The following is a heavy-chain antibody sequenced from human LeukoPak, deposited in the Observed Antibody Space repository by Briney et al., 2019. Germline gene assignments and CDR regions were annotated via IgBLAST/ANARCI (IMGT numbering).Heavy chain of an antibody. Sequence: GESLKISCKASGYSFTTYWIGWVRQMPGKGLEWMGIIYPGDSDTRYSPSFQGQVTISADKSISTAYLQWSSLKASDTAMYYCARHKEHSSSWYHPTHIDYWGQGTLVTVSS. CDR1: GYSFTTYW. CDR2: IYPGDSDT. CDR3: ARHKEHSSSWYHPTHIDY. V-gene: IGHV5-51*01. D-gene: IGHD6-13*01. J-gene: IGHJ4*02.